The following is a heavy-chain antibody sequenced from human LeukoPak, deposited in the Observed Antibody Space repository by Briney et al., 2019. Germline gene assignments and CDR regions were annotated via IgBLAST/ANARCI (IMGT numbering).Heavy chain of an antibody. J-gene: IGHJ3*02. CDR1: NSSIISYY. CDR3: ASIRVNALDI. CDR2: IYYSGTT. V-gene: IGHV4-59*01. D-gene: IGHD3-10*01. Sequence: SETLSLTCTVSNSSIISYYWSWIRQPPGKGLEWIGYIYYSGTTNYNPSLKSRVTMSVDTSKNQFSLKLSSVTAADTAVYHCASIRVNALDIWGQGTMVTVSP.